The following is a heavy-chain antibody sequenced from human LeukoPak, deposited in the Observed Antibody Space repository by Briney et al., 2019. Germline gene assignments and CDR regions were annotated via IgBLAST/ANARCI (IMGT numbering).Heavy chain of an antibody. J-gene: IGHJ4*02. D-gene: IGHD3-22*01. CDR3: ARDAGSGYYPYYFDY. V-gene: IGHV3-21*01. Sequence: PGGPLRLSCAASGFTFSSYSMNWVRQAPGKGLEWVSSISSSSSYIYYADSVKGRFTISRDNAKNSLYLQMNSLRAEDTAVYYCARDAGSGYYPYYFDYWGQGTLVTVSS. CDR2: ISSSSSYI. CDR1: GFTFSSYS.